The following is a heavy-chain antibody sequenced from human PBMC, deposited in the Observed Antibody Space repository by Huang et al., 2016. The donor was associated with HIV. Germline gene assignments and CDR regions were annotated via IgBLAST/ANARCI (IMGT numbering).Heavy chain of an antibody. V-gene: IGHV3-30*02. CDR1: GLLFNNYG. CDR2: IQDDGNKN. J-gene: IGHJ6*03. CDR3: AKTAGDSNSWHEYYYYMDV. D-gene: IGHD6-13*01. Sequence: QVQLVESGGGVVQPGGSLRLSCVASGLLFNNYGMNVVRQAPGQGLEWVAFIQDDGNKNYYAGAVKGRFTITRDNSKNTLFLQMNRLRPEDTAIYYCAKTAGDSNSWHEYYYYMDVWGKGTSVTVSS.